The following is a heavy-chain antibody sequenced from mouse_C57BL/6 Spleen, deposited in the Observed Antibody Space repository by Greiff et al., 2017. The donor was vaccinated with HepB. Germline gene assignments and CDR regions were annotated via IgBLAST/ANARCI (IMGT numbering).Heavy chain of an antibody. CDR2: ISSGGSYT. J-gene: IGHJ4*01. D-gene: IGHD2-12*01. CDR3: ARHYDGRPYYAMDY. CDR1: GFTFSSYG. Sequence: DVHLVESGGDLVKPGGSLKLSCAASGFTFSSYGMSWVRQTPDKRLEWVATISSGGSYTYYPDSVKGRFTISRDNAKNTLYLQMSSLKSEDTAMYYCARHYDGRPYYAMDYWGQGTSVTVSS. V-gene: IGHV5-6*01.